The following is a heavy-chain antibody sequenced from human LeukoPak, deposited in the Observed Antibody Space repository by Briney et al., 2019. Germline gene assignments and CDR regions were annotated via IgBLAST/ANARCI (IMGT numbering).Heavy chain of an antibody. CDR3: ARAGEQIGYYFDY. CDR1: GGTFSSYA. V-gene: IGHV1-69*05. J-gene: IGHJ4*02. D-gene: IGHD4-17*01. CDR2: IIPIFGTA. Sequence: SVKVSCKASGGTFSSYAISWVRQAPGQGLEWMGGIIPIFGTANYAQKFQGRVTITTDESTSTAYMELSSLRSEDTAVYYCARAGEQIGYYFDYWGQGTLSPSPQ.